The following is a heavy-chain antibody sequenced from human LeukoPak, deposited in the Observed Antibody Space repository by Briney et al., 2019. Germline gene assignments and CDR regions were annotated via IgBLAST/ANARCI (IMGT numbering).Heavy chain of an antibody. CDR2: IYYSGYT. CDR1: GGSISSYY. CDR3: ARDFLGFGYSYGRHWYFDL. J-gene: IGHJ2*01. Sequence: PSETLSLTCTVSGGSISSYYWSWIRQPPGKGLEWIGHIYYSGYTNYNPSLKSRVTISADTSKNQFSLKMSSVTAADTAVYYCARDFLGFGYSYGRHWYFDLWGRGTLVTVSS. V-gene: IGHV4-59*01. D-gene: IGHD5-18*01.